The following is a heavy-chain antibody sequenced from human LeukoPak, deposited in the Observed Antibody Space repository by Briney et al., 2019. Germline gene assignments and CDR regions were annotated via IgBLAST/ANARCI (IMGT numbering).Heavy chain of an antibody. D-gene: IGHD2-15*01. V-gene: IGHV1-3*01. Sequence: ASVKVSCTASGYTFTSYAMHWVRQAPGQRLEWMGWINAGNGNTKYSQKFQGRVTITRDTSASTAYMELSSLRSEDTAVYYCARDHDVVVVAATRGNWFDPWGQGTLVTVSS. CDR3: ARDHDVVVVAATRGNWFDP. CDR2: INAGNGNT. CDR1: GYTFTSYA. J-gene: IGHJ5*02.